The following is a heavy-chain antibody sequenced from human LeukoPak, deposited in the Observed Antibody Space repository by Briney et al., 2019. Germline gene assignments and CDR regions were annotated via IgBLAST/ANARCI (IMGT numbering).Heavy chain of an antibody. CDR3: ARDYGGRYSSSWYHYFDY. J-gene: IGHJ4*02. CDR1: GFTFSSYW. Sequence: PGGSLRLSCAASGFTFSSYWMSWVRQAPGKGLEWVTNIKQDGSEKYYVDSVKGRLTISRDNAKNSLYLQMNSLRAEDTAVYYCARDYGGRYSSSWYHYFDYWGQGTLVTVSS. D-gene: IGHD6-13*01. V-gene: IGHV3-7*01. CDR2: IKQDGSEK.